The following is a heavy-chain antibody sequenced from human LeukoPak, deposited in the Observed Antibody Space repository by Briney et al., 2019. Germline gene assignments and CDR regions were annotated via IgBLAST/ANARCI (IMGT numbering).Heavy chain of an antibody. J-gene: IGHJ6*02. CDR1: GFTFSTYA. Sequence: GGSLRLFCAASGFTFSTYAMTWLRQAPGKGLEWVSALSASGSNTYYADSVKGRFTISRDNSKNMLYLQMNSLRAEDTAVYYCARHYSSGWYGMDVWGQGTTVTVSS. D-gene: IGHD6-19*01. CDR3: ARHYSSGWYGMDV. CDR2: LSASGSNT. V-gene: IGHV3-23*01.